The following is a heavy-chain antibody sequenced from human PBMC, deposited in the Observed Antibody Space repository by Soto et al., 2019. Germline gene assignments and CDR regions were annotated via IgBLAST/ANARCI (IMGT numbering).Heavy chain of an antibody. CDR2: IYESGNT. Sequence: PSETLSLTCTVSGASISTGGYSWTWIRQPPGRGLEWIGYIYESGNTYYNSSLESRVTISVDKSKNQFSLKLSSVTAADTAVYYCARVREWSGIAAAGLYGMDVWGQGTTVTVSS. V-gene: IGHV4-30-2*01. J-gene: IGHJ6*02. CDR1: GASISTGGYS. CDR3: ARVREWSGIAAAGLYGMDV. D-gene: IGHD6-13*01.